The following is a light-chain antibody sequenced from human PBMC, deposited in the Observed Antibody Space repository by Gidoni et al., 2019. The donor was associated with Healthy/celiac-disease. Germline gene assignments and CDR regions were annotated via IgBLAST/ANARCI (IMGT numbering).Light chain of an antibody. J-gene: IGKJ1*01. CDR3: QQDYNLPWT. V-gene: IGKV3D-7*01. Sequence: DIVMTQSPATLALSTGERATLSCRASQSVSSSYLSWYQQTPGQAPRRLIYGASTRATGIPARFSGSGSGTDFTLTISSLQPGDFAVYYCQQDYNLPWTFGQGTKVEIK. CDR1: QSVSSSY. CDR2: GAS.